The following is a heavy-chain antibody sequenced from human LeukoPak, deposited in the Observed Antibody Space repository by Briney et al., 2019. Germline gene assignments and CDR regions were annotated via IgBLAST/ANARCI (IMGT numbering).Heavy chain of an antibody. D-gene: IGHD3-22*01. CDR1: GGSISSGDYY. V-gene: IGHV4-30-4*01. CDR3: ARARRDYYDSSGYGEYFDY. Sequence: SETLSLTCTVSGGSISSGDYYWSWIRQPPGKGLEWIGYIYYSGSTYYNPSLKSRVTISVDTSKNQFSLKLSSVTAADTAVYYCARARRDYYDSSGYGEYFDYWGQGTLVTVSS. CDR2: IYYSGST. J-gene: IGHJ4*02.